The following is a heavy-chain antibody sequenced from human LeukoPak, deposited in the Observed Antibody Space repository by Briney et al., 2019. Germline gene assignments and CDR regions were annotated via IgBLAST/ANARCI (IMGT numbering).Heavy chain of an antibody. Sequence: SVKVSCKASGGTFSSYAISWVRQAPGQGLEWMGGIIPIFGTANYAQKFQGRVTITTDESTSTAYMELSSPRSEDTAVYYCARDEGLRGYYYYYMDVWGKGTTVTVSS. CDR1: GGTFSSYA. CDR2: IIPIFGTA. V-gene: IGHV1-69*05. J-gene: IGHJ6*03. CDR3: ARDEGLRGYYYYYMDV.